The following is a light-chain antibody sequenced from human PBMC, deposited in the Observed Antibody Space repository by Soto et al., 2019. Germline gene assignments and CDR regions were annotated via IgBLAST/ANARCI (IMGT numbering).Light chain of an antibody. J-gene: IGKJ4*01. CDR2: DAS. Sequence: ELVLTHSLGTLSFSTGERATLSCKASQSVSSYLAWYQQKPGQAPRLLNYDASNRATGIPARFSGSGSGTAFTLTISSIEPEDFAVYYCQQRSNWSPGVLTFGGGTKVDIK. V-gene: IGKV3-11*01. CDR1: QSVSSY. CDR3: QQRSNWSPGVLT.